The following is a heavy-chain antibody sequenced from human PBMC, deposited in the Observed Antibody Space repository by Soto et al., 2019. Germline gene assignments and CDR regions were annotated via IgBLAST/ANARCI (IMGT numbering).Heavy chain of an antibody. Sequence: SGPTLVKPTQTLTLTCTFSGFSLSTSGMRVSWIRQPPGKALEWLARIDWDDDKFYSTSLKTRLTISKDTSKNQVVLTMTNMDPVDTATYYCAHGSSYYFDYWGQGTLVTVSS. CDR2: IDWDDDK. CDR1: GFSLSTSGMR. D-gene: IGHD6-6*01. CDR3: AHGSSYYFDY. J-gene: IGHJ4*02. V-gene: IGHV2-70*04.